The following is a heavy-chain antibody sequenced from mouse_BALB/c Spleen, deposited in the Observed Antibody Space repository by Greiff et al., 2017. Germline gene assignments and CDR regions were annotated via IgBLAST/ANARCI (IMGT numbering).Heavy chain of an antibody. Sequence: EVQLVESGPGLVKPSQSLSLTCSVTGYSITSGYYWNWIRQFPGNKLEWMGYISYDGSNNYNPSLKNRISITRDTSKNQFFLKLNSVTTEDTATYDCARDLTYAMDYWGQGTSVTVSS. CDR3: ARDLTYAMDY. CDR1: GYSITSGYY. V-gene: IGHV3-6*02. J-gene: IGHJ4*01. CDR2: ISYDGSN. D-gene: IGHD1-1*01.